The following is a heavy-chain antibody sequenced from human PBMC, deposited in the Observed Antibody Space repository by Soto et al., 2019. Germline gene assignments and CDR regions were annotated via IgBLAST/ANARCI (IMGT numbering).Heavy chain of an antibody. V-gene: IGHV4-34*01. CDR3: ARENDNYELDY. CDR2: INHSGST. J-gene: IGHJ4*02. Sequence: SETLSLTCAVYGASFSGYYWSWIRQPPGKGLEWIGEINHSGSTNYNPSLKSRVTISVDTSKNQFSLKLHSVTAEDTAVYYCARENDNYELDYWGQGTLVTVSS. CDR1: GASFSGYY. D-gene: IGHD4-4*01.